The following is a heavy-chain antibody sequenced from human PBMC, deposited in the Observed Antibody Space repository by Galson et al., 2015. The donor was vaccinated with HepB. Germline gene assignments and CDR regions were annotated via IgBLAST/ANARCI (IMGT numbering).Heavy chain of an antibody. J-gene: IGHJ4*02. CDR2: INPSGGST. Sequence: SVKVSCKASGYTFTSYYMHWVRQAPGQGLEWMGIINPSGGSTSYAQKFQGRVTMTRDTSTSTVYMELSSLRSEDTAVYYCARNNYDILTGPPTAFDYWGQGTLVTVSS. V-gene: IGHV1-46*01. CDR1: GYTFTSYY. CDR3: ARNNYDILTGPPTAFDY. D-gene: IGHD3-9*01.